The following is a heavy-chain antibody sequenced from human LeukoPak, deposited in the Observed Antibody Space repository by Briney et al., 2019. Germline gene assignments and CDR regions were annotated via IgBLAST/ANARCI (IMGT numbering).Heavy chain of an antibody. CDR1: GFTFSSYA. Sequence: GRSLRLSCAASGFTFSSYAMHWVRQAPGKGLEWVAVISYDGSNKYYADSVKGRFTISRDNAKNSLYLQMNSLRAEDTAVYYCARDWEYSSSRFDYWGQGTLVTVPS. CDR3: ARDWEYSSSRFDY. D-gene: IGHD6-6*01. J-gene: IGHJ4*02. CDR2: ISYDGSNK. V-gene: IGHV3-30-3*01.